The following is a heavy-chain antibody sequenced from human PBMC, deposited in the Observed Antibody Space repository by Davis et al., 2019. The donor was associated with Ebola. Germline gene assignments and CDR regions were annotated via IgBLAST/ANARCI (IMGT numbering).Heavy chain of an antibody. CDR2: SFPIFGTA. V-gene: IGHV1-69*13. J-gene: IGHJ6*02. D-gene: IGHD4-17*01. CDR3: ARVNGDYVPYYGMDV. CDR1: GGTFSSYA. Sequence: AASVKVSCKASGGTFSSYAISWVRQAPGQGLEWMGGSFPIFGTANYAQKFQGRVTITADESTSTAYMELSSLRSEDTAVYYCARVNGDYVPYYGMDVWGQGTTVTVSS.